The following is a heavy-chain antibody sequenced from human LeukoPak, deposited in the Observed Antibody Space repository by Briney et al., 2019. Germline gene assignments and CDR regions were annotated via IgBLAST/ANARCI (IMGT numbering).Heavy chain of an antibody. V-gene: IGHV1-18*01. Sequence: GASVKVSCKVSGYTLTELSMHWVRQAPGQGLEWMGWISAYNGNTNYAQKLQGRVTMTTDTSTSTAYMELGSLRSDDTAVYYCAREASTTWPNWFDPWGQGTLVIVSS. CDR3: AREASTTWPNWFDP. J-gene: IGHJ5*02. CDR2: ISAYNGNT. CDR1: GYTLTELS. D-gene: IGHD1-14*01.